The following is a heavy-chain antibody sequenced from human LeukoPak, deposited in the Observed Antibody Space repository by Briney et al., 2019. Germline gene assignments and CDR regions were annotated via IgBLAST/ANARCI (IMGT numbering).Heavy chain of an antibody. J-gene: IGHJ6*02. CDR3: ARAPRLGYCSSTSCYRFYYYGMDV. V-gene: IGHV1-3*01. CDR2: INAGNGNT. Sequence: ASVKVSCKASGYTFTSYAMHWVRQAPGQRLEWMVWINAGNGNTKYSQKFQGRVTITRDTPASTAYMELSSLRSEDTAVYYCARAPRLGYCSSTSCYRFYYYGMDVWGQGTTVTVSS. D-gene: IGHD2-2*02. CDR1: GYTFTSYA.